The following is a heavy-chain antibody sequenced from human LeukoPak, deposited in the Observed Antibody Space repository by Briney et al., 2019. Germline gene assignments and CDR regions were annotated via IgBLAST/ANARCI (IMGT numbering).Heavy chain of an antibody. CDR1: GFTFSSYA. CDR3: VRVDRVGVGAGKY. J-gene: IGHJ4*02. D-gene: IGHD1-26*01. Sequence: PGGSLRLSCSASGFTFSSYAMHWVRQAPGKGLEYVSAISSNGGSTNYADSVKGRFTISRDNSKNTLYLQMSSLRPEDTAVYYCVRVDRVGVGAGKYWGQGTLVTVSS. CDR2: ISSNGGST. V-gene: IGHV3-64D*09.